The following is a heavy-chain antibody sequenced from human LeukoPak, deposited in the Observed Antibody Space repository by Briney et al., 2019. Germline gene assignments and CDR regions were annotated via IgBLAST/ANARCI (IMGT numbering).Heavy chain of an antibody. CDR3: AKWLRSPYFFDS. CDR2: LSGSGANT. CDR1: GFSFSNHA. D-gene: IGHD5-12*01. J-gene: IGHJ4*02. V-gene: IGHV3-23*01. Sequence: GGSLRLSCATSGFSFSNHAMTWVRQAPGKGLEWVSRLSGSGANTYYADSVTGRFTVSRDNSKNTLYLQMNSLRAEDTAIYYCAKWLRSPYFFDSWGQGTLVTVSS.